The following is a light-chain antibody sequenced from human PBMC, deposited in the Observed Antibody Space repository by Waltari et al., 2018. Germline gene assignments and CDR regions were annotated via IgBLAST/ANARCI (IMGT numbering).Light chain of an antibody. CDR1: QSISNW. V-gene: IGKV1-5*03. CDR2: QAS. J-gene: IGKJ5*01. CDR3: QHCNSFSGLT. Sequence: DIQMTQSPSTLSASVGDRVTITCRASQSISNWLTWYEKKTGKATKLRIYQASSLESGVPSRFSASGSGTAFTLTISSLQPDDFATYYCQHCNSFSGLTFGQGTRLEIK.